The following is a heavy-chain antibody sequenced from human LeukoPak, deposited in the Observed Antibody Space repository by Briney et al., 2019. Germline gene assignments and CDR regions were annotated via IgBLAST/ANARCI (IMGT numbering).Heavy chain of an antibody. Sequence: GGSLRLSCAASGFTFSSYTMTWVRQAPGKGQEWVSGISGSGDSTYYADSVKGRFTISRDNSKNTLHLQMNSLRAEDTAVYYCARGLTMVRGVIDYWGQGTLVTVSS. D-gene: IGHD3-10*01. CDR3: ARGLTMVRGVIDY. J-gene: IGHJ4*02. CDR1: GFTFSSYT. CDR2: ISGSGDST. V-gene: IGHV3-23*01.